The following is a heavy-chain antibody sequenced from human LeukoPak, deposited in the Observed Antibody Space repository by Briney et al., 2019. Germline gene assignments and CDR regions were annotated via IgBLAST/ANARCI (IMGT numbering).Heavy chain of an antibody. J-gene: IGHJ5*02. CDR3: ARGRVPTAT. V-gene: IGHV4-59*01. CDR2: IYYSEST. CDR1: GASISSYY. Sequence: SETLSLTCTVSGASISSYYWSWIRQPPGKGLEWIGYIYYSESTNYNPSLKSRVTISVDTSKNHFSLKLTSVTAADTAAYYCARGRVPTATWGQGTLVTVSS. D-gene: IGHD2-2*01.